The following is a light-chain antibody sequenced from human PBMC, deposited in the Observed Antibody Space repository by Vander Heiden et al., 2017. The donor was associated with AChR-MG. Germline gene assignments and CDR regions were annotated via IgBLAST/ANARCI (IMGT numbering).Light chain of an antibody. J-gene: IGKJ1*01. CDR3: QQSYSTPRT. Sequence: DIQMTQAPSSLSASVGDRVTITCRASQSISSYLNWYQQKPGKAPKLLIYAASSLQSGVPSRVSGSGSGTDFTLTISSLQPKDFATYYCQQSYSTPRTFGQATKVEIK. CDR2: AAS. V-gene: IGKV1-39*01. CDR1: QSISSY.